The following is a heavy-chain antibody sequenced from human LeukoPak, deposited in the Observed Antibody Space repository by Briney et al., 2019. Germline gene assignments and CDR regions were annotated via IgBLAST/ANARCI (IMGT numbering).Heavy chain of an antibody. J-gene: IGHJ4*02. CDR2: ITGSGDST. Sequence: GGSLRLSCAASGFAFSSFSMCRVRQTPGKGLEWVSVITGSGDSTSYADSVKGRFTISRDNSKNTVYLQMNSLTAEDTAIYYCVKVVRDYIDYWGQGTLVTVSS. D-gene: IGHD3-10*01. CDR3: VKVVRDYIDY. CDR1: GFAFSSFS. V-gene: IGHV3-23*01.